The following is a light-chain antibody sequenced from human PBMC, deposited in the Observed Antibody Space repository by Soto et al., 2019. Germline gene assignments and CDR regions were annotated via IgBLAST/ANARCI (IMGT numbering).Light chain of an antibody. V-gene: IGKV3-15*01. Sequence: EIVMTQSPATLSVSPGGSATLSCRASQHVSSNLAWYRQKPGQAPTLLIYRASTRATGIPATFSGSGSGTEFTITISSLQPADFSVSYCQQYNKWPYTFGQGTKLEIK. CDR1: QHVSSN. CDR3: QQYNKWPYT. J-gene: IGKJ2*01. CDR2: RAS.